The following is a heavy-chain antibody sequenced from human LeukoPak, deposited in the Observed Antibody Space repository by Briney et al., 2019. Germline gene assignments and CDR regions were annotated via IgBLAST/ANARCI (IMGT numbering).Heavy chain of an antibody. V-gene: IGHV3-23*01. CDR1: GFTYNTYG. J-gene: IGHJ4*02. Sequence: GGSLRLSCAASGFTYNTYGMSWVRQAPGKGLEWVSSISGSGDNTYYADSVRGRFTISRDNSKNTLYLQMNSLRVEDTAIYYCAKLLSQYDSSGYYYFEYWGQGTLVTVSS. CDR2: ISGSGDNT. D-gene: IGHD3-22*01. CDR3: AKLLSQYDSSGYYYFEY.